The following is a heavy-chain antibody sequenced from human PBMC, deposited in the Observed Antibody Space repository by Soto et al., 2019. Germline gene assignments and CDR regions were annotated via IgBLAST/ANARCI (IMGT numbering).Heavy chain of an antibody. V-gene: IGHV3-21*06. CDR1: GFTFNRSS. CDR2: ISSESAYR. J-gene: IGHJ4*02. Sequence: PGGSLRLSCVASGFTFNRSSMNWVRQAPGKGLEWVSSISSESAYRYYADSTEGRFTVSRDNAKNSLFLQMDNLRVEDTAAYYCARETLRGDFDDWGQGTLVTVSS. D-gene: IGHD3-16*01. CDR3: ARETLRGDFDD.